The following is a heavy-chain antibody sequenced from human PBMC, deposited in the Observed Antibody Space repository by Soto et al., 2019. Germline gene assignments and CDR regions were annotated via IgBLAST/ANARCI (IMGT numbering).Heavy chain of an antibody. D-gene: IGHD2-8*01. J-gene: IGHJ6*02. Sequence: SETLSLTCTVSGGSISSGCYYWSWIRQHPGKGLEWIGYIYYSGSTYYNPSLKSRATISVDTPKNQFSLKLSSVTAADTAVYYCARGKYANQYYYYGIDVWGQGTTVTVSS. CDR1: GGSISSGCYY. V-gene: IGHV4-31*03. CDR2: IYYSGST. CDR3: ARGKYANQYYYYGIDV.